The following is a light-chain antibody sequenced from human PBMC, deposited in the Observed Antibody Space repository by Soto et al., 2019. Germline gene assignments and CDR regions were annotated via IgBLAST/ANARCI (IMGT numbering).Light chain of an antibody. J-gene: IGKJ1*01. CDR1: QSINSY. CDR2: AAS. CDR3: QQSYSTPRT. V-gene: IGKV1-39*01. Sequence: DIQMTQSPSSLSASVGDRVTITCRASQSINSYLNWYQQKPGKAPKLLIYAASSLQSGVPSRFSGSGSGRDFTLNISSLQPEDFATYYCQQSYSTPRTFGQGTKVEI.